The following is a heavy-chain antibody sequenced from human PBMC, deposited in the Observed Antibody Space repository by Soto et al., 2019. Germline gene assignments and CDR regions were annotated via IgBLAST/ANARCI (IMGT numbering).Heavy chain of an antibody. CDR2: ISGSGTTA. Sequence: PGGSLRLSCVTSGFRFSSYTMHWVRQAPGKGLEWVSAISGSGTTAYYADSVKGRFTFSRDNSKKTMYLQMNSLRAEDMAVYYCAKTTDGWFSAFEIWGQGTMVTVSS. V-gene: IGHV3-23*01. CDR3: AKTTDGWFSAFEI. D-gene: IGHD6-19*01. CDR1: GFRFSSYT. J-gene: IGHJ3*02.